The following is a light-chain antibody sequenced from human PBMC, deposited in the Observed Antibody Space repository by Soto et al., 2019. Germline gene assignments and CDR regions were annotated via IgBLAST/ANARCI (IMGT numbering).Light chain of an antibody. CDR2: DVS. J-gene: IGLJ2*01. Sequence: QSALTQPASVSGSPGQSITISCTGTSSDVGGYNYVSWYQQHPGKAPKLMIYDVSNRPSGVSNRFHGSTSGNTASLTISGLQAEDESDYYCRSYTSSSTPVVFGGGTKLTVL. V-gene: IGLV2-14*01. CDR1: SSDVGGYNY. CDR3: RSYTSSSTPVV.